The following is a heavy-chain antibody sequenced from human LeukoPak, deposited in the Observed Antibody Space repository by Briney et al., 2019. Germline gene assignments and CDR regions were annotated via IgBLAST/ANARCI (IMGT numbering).Heavy chain of an antibody. V-gene: IGHV1-2*02. CDR3: ARENEYSSYFDY. CDR2: INPNSGGT. J-gene: IGHJ4*02. Sequence: GASVKVSCKASGYAFTGYYMHWVRQAPGQGLEWMGWINPNSGGTNYAQKFQGRVTMTRDTSISTAYMELSRLRSDDTAVYYCARENEYSSYFDYWGQGTLVTVSS. D-gene: IGHD6-6*01. CDR1: GYAFTGYY.